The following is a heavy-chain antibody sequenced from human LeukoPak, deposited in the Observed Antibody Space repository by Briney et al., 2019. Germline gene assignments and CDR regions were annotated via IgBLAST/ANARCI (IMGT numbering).Heavy chain of an antibody. CDR2: VYYTGST. CDR3: ARLTTSGYPNS. D-gene: IGHD3-9*01. V-gene: IGHV4-59*08. Sequence: SETLSLTCTVSGGSISGYYWSWIRQPPGKGLEWIGYVYYTGSTKYNPSLKSRLTISVDTSKNEFSLNLTSVTAADTAVYYCARLTTSGYPNSWGRGTQVSVSS. J-gene: IGHJ4*02. CDR1: GGSISGYY.